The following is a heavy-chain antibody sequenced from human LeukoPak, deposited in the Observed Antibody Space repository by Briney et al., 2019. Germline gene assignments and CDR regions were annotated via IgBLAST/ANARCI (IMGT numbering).Heavy chain of an antibody. D-gene: IGHD5-18*01. J-gene: IGHJ5*02. CDR2: IYHSGST. V-gene: IGHV4-59*12. CDR1: GVSISNYS. Sequence: SETLSLTCTVSGVSISNYSWSWIRQPPGKGLEWIGYIYHSGSTYYNPSLKSRVTISVDTSKNQFSLKLSSVTAADTAVYYCASKKRVVRGGYSYGYVYNWFDPWGQGTLVTVSS. CDR3: ASKKRVVRGGYSYGYVYNWFDP.